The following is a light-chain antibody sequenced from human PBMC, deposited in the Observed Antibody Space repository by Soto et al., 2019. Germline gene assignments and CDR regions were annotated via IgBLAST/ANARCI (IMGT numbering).Light chain of an antibody. CDR1: QGISSY. CDR2: AAS. Sequence: IRVNQSPSSFSASTGDRVTITCRASQGISSYLAWYQQKPGKAPKLLIYAASTLQSGVPSRFSGSGSGTGFTLTISCLQPEDFATYYCQQYYSYPRTFGRGTKVHIK. CDR3: QQYYSYPRT. V-gene: IGKV1-8*01. J-gene: IGKJ4*02.